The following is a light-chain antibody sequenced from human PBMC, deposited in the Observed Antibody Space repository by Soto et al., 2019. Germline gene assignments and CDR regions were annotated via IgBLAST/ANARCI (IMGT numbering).Light chain of an antibody. CDR2: DVS. CDR1: SSDVGGYNY. CDR3: CSYAGTYAV. V-gene: IGLV2-11*01. Sequence: QSALTQPRSVSGSPGQSVAISCTGTSSDVGGYNYVSWYQQHPGKAPKLMIYDVSGRPSGVPDSFSGSKSGNTASLTISGLQAEDDADDYCCSYAGTYAVFGGGTKLTVL. J-gene: IGLJ2*01.